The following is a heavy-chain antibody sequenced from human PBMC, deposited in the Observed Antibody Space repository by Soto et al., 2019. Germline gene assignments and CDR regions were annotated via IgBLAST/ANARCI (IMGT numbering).Heavy chain of an antibody. Sequence: GSLRLSCAASGFTFSSYEMNWVRQAPGKGLEWVSYISSSGSTIYYADSVKGRFTISRDNARNSLYLQMNSLRAEDTAVYYCASSLDEYSSSSGGYWGQGTLVTVSS. CDR3: ASSLDEYSSSSGGY. D-gene: IGHD6-6*01. V-gene: IGHV3-48*03. CDR1: GFTFSSYE. J-gene: IGHJ4*02. CDR2: ISSSGSTI.